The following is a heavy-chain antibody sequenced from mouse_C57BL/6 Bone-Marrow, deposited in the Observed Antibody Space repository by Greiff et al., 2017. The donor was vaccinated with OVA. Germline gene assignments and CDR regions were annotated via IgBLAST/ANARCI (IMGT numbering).Heavy chain of an antibody. CDR3: ARRNYDYDLDY. D-gene: IGHD2-4*01. CDR2: INPNNGGT. V-gene: IGHV1-18*01. J-gene: IGHJ2*01. CDR1: GYTFTDYN. Sequence: VQLKESGPELVKPGASVKIPCKASGYTFTDYNMDWVKQSHGKTLEWIGDINPNNGGTIYNQKFKGKATLTVDKSSSTAYMELRSLTSEDTAVYYCARRNYDYDLDYWGQGTTLTVSS.